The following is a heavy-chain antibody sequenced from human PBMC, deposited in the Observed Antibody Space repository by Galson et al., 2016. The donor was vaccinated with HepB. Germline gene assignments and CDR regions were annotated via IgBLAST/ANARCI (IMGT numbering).Heavy chain of an antibody. J-gene: IGHJ4*02. V-gene: IGHV1-69*13. CDR1: GGTFNNFA. CDR2: IVPMFGTV. D-gene: IGHD3-22*01. CDR3: ERDSSNNYYYTSTGSGWNY. Sequence: SVKVSCKASGGTFNNFAISWVREAPGQGLEWMGGIVPMFGTVRYAQKFQGRVAITADESTTTAFMELSSLRSEDTAVYYCERDSSNNYYYTSTGSGWNYWGQGTLVTVSS.